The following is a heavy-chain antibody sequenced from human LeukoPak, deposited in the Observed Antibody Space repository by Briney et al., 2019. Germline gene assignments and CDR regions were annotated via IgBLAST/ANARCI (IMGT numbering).Heavy chain of an antibody. CDR1: GFIVSSNY. V-gene: IGHV3-66*01. D-gene: IGHD6-19*01. CDR2: IYGSSRT. Sequence: GGSLRLSCAGSGFIVSSNYMSWVRQAAGKGLEWVSVIYGSSRTYYADSVKGRFTISRDNSKNTVYLQMDSLRAEDTAVYYCARGTPSSSGWLYYGMDVWGQGTTVTVSS. CDR3: ARGTPSSSGWLYYGMDV. J-gene: IGHJ6*02.